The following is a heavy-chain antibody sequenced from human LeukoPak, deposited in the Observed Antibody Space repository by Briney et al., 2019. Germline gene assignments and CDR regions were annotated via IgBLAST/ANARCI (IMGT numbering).Heavy chain of an antibody. V-gene: IGHV3-7*01. J-gene: IGHJ4*02. D-gene: IGHD2/OR15-2a*01. CDR2: IKQDGGEK. CDR1: GFTFSNYW. Sequence: GGSLRLSCAASGFTFSNYWMSWVRQAPGKGLEWVANIKQDGGEKYYVDSVKGRFTISKDNAKNTVYLQMNSLRAEDTAVYYCVSFYETYWGRGTLVTVSS. CDR3: VSFYETY.